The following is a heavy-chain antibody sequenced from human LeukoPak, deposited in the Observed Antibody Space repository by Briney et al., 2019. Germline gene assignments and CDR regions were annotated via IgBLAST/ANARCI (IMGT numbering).Heavy chain of an antibody. CDR3: AKIQQLGYYFDY. V-gene: IGHV3-23*01. CDR1: GFTFSSYA. CDR2: ISGSGGST. Sequence: GGSLRLSCAASGFTFSSYAMSWVRQAPGKGLEWVSAISGSGGSTYYADSVKGRFTISRDNSKNTLYLPMNSLRAEDAAVYYCAKIQQLGYYFDYWGQGTLVTVSS. J-gene: IGHJ4*02. D-gene: IGHD6-13*01.